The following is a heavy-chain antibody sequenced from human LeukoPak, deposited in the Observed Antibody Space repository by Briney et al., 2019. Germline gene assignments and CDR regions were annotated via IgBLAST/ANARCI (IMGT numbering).Heavy chain of an antibody. Sequence: GGSLRLSCAASGFTFSSYWMHWVRQAPGKGLVWVSRINTDGSSTSYADSVEGRVTISRDNAKNSLYLQMNSLRAEDTAVYYCARDPPYYDSSGYYYDYWGQGTLVTVSS. D-gene: IGHD3-22*01. V-gene: IGHV3-74*01. CDR1: GFTFSSYW. CDR3: ARDPPYYDSSGYYYDY. J-gene: IGHJ4*02. CDR2: INTDGSST.